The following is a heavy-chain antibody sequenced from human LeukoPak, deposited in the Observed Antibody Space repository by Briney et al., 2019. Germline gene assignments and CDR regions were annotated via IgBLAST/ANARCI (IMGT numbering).Heavy chain of an antibody. Sequence: SETLSLTCAVYGGSFSGYYWSWIRQPPGKGLEWIGEINHSGSTNYNPSLKSRVTISVDTSKNQFSLKLSSVTAADTAVYYCARGKRYSSSWNFSYLDYWGQGTLVTVSS. CDR1: GGSFSGYY. CDR2: INHSGST. V-gene: IGHV4-34*01. J-gene: IGHJ4*02. D-gene: IGHD6-13*01. CDR3: ARGKRYSSSWNFSYLDY.